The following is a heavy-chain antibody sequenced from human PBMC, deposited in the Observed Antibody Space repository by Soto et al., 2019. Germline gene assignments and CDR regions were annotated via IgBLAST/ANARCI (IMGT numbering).Heavy chain of an antibody. D-gene: IGHD3-22*01. CDR2: INHSGST. CDR1: GGSFSGYY. V-gene: IGHV4-34*01. J-gene: IGHJ4*02. Sequence: QVQLQQWGAGLLKPSETPSLTCAVYGGSFSGYYWSWIRQPPGKGLEWIGEINHSGSTNYNPSLKSRVTISVDTSKNQFSLKLSSVTAADTAVYYCARGPYDSSGYYNHHDFDYWGQGTLVTVSS. CDR3: ARGPYDSSGYYNHHDFDY.